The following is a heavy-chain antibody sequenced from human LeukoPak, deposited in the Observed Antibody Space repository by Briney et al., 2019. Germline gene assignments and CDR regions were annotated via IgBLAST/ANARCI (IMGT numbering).Heavy chain of an antibody. Sequence: PGGSLRLSCAASGFTFDDYAMHWVRQAPGKGLEWVSGISWNSGSIGYADSVKGRFTISRDNAKNSLYLQMNSLRAEDMALYYCAKVGNDGSSWYSYFDYWGQGTLVTVSS. J-gene: IGHJ4*02. CDR1: GFTFDDYA. D-gene: IGHD6-13*01. V-gene: IGHV3-9*03. CDR2: ISWNSGSI. CDR3: AKVGNDGSSWYSYFDY.